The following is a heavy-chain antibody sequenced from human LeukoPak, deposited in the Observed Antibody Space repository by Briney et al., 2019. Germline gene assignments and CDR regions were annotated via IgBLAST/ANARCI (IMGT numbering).Heavy chain of an antibody. Sequence: GGSLRLSCAASGFTFSSYAMSWVRQAPGKGLEWVSGISGSGGSTYYADSVKGRFTISRDNSKNTLYLQMNSLRAEDTAVYYCAKHVTPLLFGMDVWGQGTTVTVSS. J-gene: IGHJ6*02. V-gene: IGHV3-23*01. CDR3: AKHVTPLLFGMDV. D-gene: IGHD1-14*01. CDR1: GFTFSSYA. CDR2: ISGSGGST.